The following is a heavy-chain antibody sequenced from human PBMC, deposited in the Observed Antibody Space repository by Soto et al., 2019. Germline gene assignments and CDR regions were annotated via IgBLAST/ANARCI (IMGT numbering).Heavy chain of an antibody. V-gene: IGHV3-23*01. CDR3: ARIGPSYYMDV. J-gene: IGHJ6*03. CDR1: GFTFSSYA. D-gene: IGHD3-16*01. Sequence: GGSLRLSCAASGFTFSSYAMSWVRHTPGKGLEWVSVISGSGDSTYYADSVKGRFTISRDNSKNTLYLQMNSLRAEDTAVYYCARIGPSYYMDVWGKGTTVTVSS. CDR2: ISGSGDST.